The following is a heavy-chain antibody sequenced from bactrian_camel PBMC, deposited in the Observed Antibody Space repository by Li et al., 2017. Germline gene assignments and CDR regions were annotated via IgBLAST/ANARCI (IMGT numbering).Heavy chain of an antibody. CDR3: AADYRAGRHYHLSCVYNS. CDR1: EYLFTSYC. Sequence: HVQLVESGGGSVEAGGSLRLSWAAYEYLFTSYCMGWFRQAPGKEREGVVFINRDGWPSYADSVKGRSTISKDSAKNTLYLQMNNLTRDDTAMYYFAADYRAGRHYHLSCVYNSWGQGTQVTVS. V-gene: IGHV3S53*01. CDR2: INRDGWP. J-gene: IGHJ6*01. D-gene: IGHD2*01.